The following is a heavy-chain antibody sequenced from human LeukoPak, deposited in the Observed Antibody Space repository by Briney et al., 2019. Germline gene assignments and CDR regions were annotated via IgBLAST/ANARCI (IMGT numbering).Heavy chain of an antibody. CDR1: GFTVSSNY. CDR2: IYSGGST. CDR3: ARMDTAMGTNWFGP. J-gene: IGHJ5*02. V-gene: IGHV3-53*01. Sequence: GGSLRLSCAASGFTVSSNYMSWVRQAPGKGLEWVSVIYSGGSTYYADSVKGRFTISRDNSKNTLYLQMNSLRAEDTSVYYCARMDTAMGTNWFGPWGQGSPLSVSS. D-gene: IGHD5-18*01.